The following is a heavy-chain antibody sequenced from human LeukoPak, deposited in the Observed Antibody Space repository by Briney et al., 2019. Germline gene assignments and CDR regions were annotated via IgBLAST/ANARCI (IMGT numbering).Heavy chain of an antibody. Sequence: GGSLRLSCAASGFTFSSFGMHWVRQAPGKGLEWVAVVSIVGSKSYYADSVKGRFTISRDNSKNTLYLQMNSLRAQDTAVYYCAIDGSTVTLHADYWGQGTLVTVSS. J-gene: IGHJ4*02. D-gene: IGHD4-17*01. V-gene: IGHV3-30*03. CDR2: VSIVGSKS. CDR1: GFTFSSFG. CDR3: AIDGSTVTLHADY.